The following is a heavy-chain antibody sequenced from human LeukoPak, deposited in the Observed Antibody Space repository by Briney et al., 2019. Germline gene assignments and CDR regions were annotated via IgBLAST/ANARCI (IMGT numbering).Heavy chain of an antibody. CDR2: ISSSSSYI. Sequence: PRGSLRLSCAASGFTFSSYSMNWVRQAPGKGLEWVSSISSSSSYIYYADSVKGRFTISRDNAKNSLYLQMNSLRDEDTAVYYCAREVPQRGIAAAGTVDYWGQGTLVTVSS. CDR3: AREVPQRGIAAAGTVDY. CDR1: GFTFSSYS. D-gene: IGHD6-13*01. J-gene: IGHJ4*02. V-gene: IGHV3-21*01.